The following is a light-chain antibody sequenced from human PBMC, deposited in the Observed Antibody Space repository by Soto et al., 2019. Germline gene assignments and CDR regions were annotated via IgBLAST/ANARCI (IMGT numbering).Light chain of an antibody. CDR3: QQGDSTPPYT. V-gene: IGKV1-39*01. CDR1: QSIVSY. Sequence: DIQMTQSPSSLSASVGDRVTITCRASQSIVSYLNWYQQKPGKAPKLLIYGASSLQSGVPSRFSGSGSETDFTLTISSLQPEDFASYYCQQGDSTPPYTFGQGTKLEIK. J-gene: IGKJ2*01. CDR2: GAS.